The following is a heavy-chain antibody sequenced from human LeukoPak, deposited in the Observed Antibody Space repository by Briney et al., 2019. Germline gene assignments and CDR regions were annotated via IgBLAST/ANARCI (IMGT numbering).Heavy chain of an antibody. Sequence: GGSLRLSCAASGFTFSSYAMSWVRQAPGKGLEWVSTITASGGTYYADSLKGRFTISRDTSKNTLYLQINSLRSEDTAVYYCAKRGRYYFDQWGQGTLVTVSS. J-gene: IGHJ4*02. CDR2: ITASGGT. CDR3: AKRGRYYFDQ. CDR1: GFTFSSYA. V-gene: IGHV3-23*01.